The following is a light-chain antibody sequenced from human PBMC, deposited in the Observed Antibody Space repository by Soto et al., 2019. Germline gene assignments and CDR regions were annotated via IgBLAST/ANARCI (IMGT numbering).Light chain of an antibody. CDR3: QQRSDWPWT. J-gene: IGKJ1*01. CDR2: GTS. Sequence: EIVLTQSPGTLSLSPGGRATLSCRADRSVSDTLLTWFQQKPGQAPRLIIFGTSNRAPGIPDRFSGGGSGTDFTLTISSLEPEDFAVYYCQQRSDWPWTFGQGTKVDIK. V-gene: IGKV3D-20*02. CDR1: RSVSDTL.